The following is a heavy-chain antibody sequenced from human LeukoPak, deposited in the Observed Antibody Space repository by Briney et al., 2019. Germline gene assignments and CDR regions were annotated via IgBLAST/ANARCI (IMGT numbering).Heavy chain of an antibody. V-gene: IGHV4-39*01. CDR3: ARHSRSAYSGYENAFDI. CDR2: VYYSTNT. Sequence: SETLSLTCTVSGDSISSSSYYWDWIRQPPGKGLEWIANVYYSTNTYYNPSLKSRVTISVDTSKNQFSLKLSSVTAADTAIYYCARHSRSAYSGYENAFDIWGQGTVVTVSS. CDR1: GDSISSSSYY. J-gene: IGHJ3*02. D-gene: IGHD5-12*01.